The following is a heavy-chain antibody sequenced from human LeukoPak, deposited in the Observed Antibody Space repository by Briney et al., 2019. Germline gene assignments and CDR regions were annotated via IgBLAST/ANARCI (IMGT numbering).Heavy chain of an antibody. CDR1: GYTFTPYY. J-gene: IGHJ4*02. V-gene: IGHV1-2*02. Sequence: ASVRVSCTASGYTFTPYYMHWVRQAPGQGLEWMGWINPNSGGTNYAQKFQGRVTMTRDTSISTAYMELSRLRSDDTAVYYCARDTVGGAVAATTRFDYWGQGTLVTVSS. CDR3: ARDTVGGAVAATTRFDY. D-gene: IGHD6-19*01. CDR2: INPNSGGT.